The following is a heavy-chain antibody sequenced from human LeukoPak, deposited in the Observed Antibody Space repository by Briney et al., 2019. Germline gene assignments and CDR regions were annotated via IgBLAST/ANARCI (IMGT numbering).Heavy chain of an antibody. Sequence: GGSLRLSCAASGFTFSSYGIHWVRQAPGKGLEWVAVVWYDGKNKFYGDSVKGRFTISRDNSKNTMDLQMNSLRVEDTAVYYCVVGGSPGYWGQGTLVTVSS. J-gene: IGHJ4*02. CDR2: VWYDGKNK. CDR3: VVGGSPGY. D-gene: IGHD2-15*01. CDR1: GFTFSSYG. V-gene: IGHV3-33*01.